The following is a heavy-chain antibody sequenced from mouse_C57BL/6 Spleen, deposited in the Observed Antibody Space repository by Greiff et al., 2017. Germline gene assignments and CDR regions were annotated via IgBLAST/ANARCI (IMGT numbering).Heavy chain of an antibody. Sequence: EVQLVESGGGLVKPGGSLKLSCAASGFTFSDYGMHWVRQAPEKGLEWVAYISSGSSTIYYADTVKGRFTISRDNAKNTLFLQMTSLRSEDTAMYYCAVSSSYRVSAMDYWGQGTSVTVSS. CDR2: ISSGSSTI. V-gene: IGHV5-17*01. CDR3: AVSSSYRVSAMDY. J-gene: IGHJ4*01. D-gene: IGHD1-1*01. CDR1: GFTFSDYG.